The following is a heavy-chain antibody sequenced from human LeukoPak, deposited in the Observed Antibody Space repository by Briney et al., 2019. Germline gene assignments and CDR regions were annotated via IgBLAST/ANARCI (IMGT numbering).Heavy chain of an antibody. D-gene: IGHD2-15*01. CDR1: GGSFSGYY. Sequence: SDPLSLTCAVYGGSFSGYYWSWIRQPPGKGLEWIGEINHSGSTNYNPCLKSRVTISVDTSKNQFSLKLSSVTAADTAVYYCAREGFGYCSGGSCYFGWFDYWGQGTLVTVSS. CDR3: AREGFGYCSGGSCYFGWFDY. V-gene: IGHV4-34*01. J-gene: IGHJ4*02. CDR2: INHSGST.